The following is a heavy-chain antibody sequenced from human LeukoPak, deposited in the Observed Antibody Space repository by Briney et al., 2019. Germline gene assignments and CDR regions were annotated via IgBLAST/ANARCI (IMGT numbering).Heavy chain of an antibody. CDR2: IYYSGST. CDR1: GGSISSGGYY. Sequence: SETLSLTCTVPGGSISSGGYYWSWIRQHPGKGLEWIGYIYYSGSTYYNPSLKSRVTISVDTSKNQFSLKLSSVTAADTAVYYCARERITMVRGVRYGMDVWGQGATVTVSS. V-gene: IGHV4-31*03. D-gene: IGHD3-10*01. J-gene: IGHJ6*02. CDR3: ARERITMVRGVRYGMDV.